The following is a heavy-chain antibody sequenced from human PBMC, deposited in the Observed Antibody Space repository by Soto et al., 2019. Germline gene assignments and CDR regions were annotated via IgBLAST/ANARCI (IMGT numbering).Heavy chain of an antibody. CDR2: IHGGGNK. D-gene: IGHD6-6*01. Sequence: EVQLVESGGTVIQPGESLRLSCATSGLNVNINYVTWVRQAPGKGLEWLSIIHGGGNKFYSDSVKGRFTISRDTSKNTVYLQMSSRTVDATAVYYCASDPTLAARLGWNYFDPWGQGTLVTVSS. CDR1: GLNVNINY. V-gene: IGHV3-53*01. CDR3: ASDPTLAARLGWNYFDP. J-gene: IGHJ5*02.